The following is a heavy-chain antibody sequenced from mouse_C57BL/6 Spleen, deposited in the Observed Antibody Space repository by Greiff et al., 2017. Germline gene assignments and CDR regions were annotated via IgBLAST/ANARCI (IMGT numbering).Heavy chain of an antibody. CDR1: GFTFSDYY. V-gene: IGHV5-16*01. CDR2: INYDGSST. Sequence: EVKLVESEGGLVQPGSSMKLSCTASGFTFSDYYMAWVRQVPEKGLEWVANINYDGSSTYYLDSLKSRFIISRDNAKNILYLQMSSLKSEDTATYYCARDRNYGSSYEWYFDVWGTGTTVTVSS. J-gene: IGHJ1*03. CDR3: ARDRNYGSSYEWYFDV. D-gene: IGHD1-1*01.